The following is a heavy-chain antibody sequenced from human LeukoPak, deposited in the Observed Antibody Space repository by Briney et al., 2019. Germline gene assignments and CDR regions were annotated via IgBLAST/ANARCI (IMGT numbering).Heavy chain of an antibody. CDR1: GYTFTGYY. CDR3: AREARVFYYDSSGYYSPFKY. CDR2: INPNSGGT. Sequence: GASVKVSCKASGYTFTGYYMHWVRQAPGQGLEWMGWINPNSGGTNYAQKFQGRVTMTRDTSISTAYMELSRLRSDDTAVYYCAREARVFYYDSSGYYSPFKYWGQGTLVTVSS. V-gene: IGHV1-2*02. J-gene: IGHJ4*02. D-gene: IGHD3-22*01.